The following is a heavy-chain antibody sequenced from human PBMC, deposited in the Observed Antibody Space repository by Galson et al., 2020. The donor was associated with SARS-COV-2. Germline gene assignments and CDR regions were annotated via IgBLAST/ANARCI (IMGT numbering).Heavy chain of an antibody. CDR1: GFTVSSNY. Sequence: GESLKISCAASGFTVSSNYMSWVRQAPGTGLEWVSVIYSDGDTYYADSVKGRFTISRDNSKNTLFLQMKNLRAEDTAVYYCAAYGSGSYYNGLDYWGQGPRVTVSS. V-gene: IGHV3-53*01. CDR2: IYSDGDT. J-gene: IGHJ4*02. D-gene: IGHD3-10*01. CDR3: AAYGSGSYYNGLDY.